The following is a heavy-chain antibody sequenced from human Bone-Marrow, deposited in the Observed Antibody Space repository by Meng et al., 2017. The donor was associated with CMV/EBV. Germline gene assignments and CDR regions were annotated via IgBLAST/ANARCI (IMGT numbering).Heavy chain of an antibody. V-gene: IGHV1-18*01. CDR3: ARVLDLGIDNWFDP. J-gene: IGHJ5*02. Sequence: ASGYTFTSYGISWVRQAPGQGLEWMGWINAYNDNTNYAQKLQSRITMTTDTSTSTAYMELRSLRSDDTAVYYCARVLDLGIDNWFDPWGQGTLVTVSS. CDR1: GYTFTSYG. CDR2: INAYNDNT. D-gene: IGHD7-27*01.